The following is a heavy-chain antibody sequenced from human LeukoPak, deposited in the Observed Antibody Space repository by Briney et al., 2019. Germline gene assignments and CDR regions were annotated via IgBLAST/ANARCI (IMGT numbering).Heavy chain of an antibody. CDR1: GYTFTSYA. D-gene: IGHD6-19*01. Sequence: ASVKVSCKASGYTFTSYAMHWVRQAPGQRLEWMGWINAGNGNTKYSQEFQGRVTITRDTSASTAYMELSSLRSEDTAVYYCALDGSSGWTNAFDIWGQGTMVTVSS. CDR3: ALDGSSGWTNAFDI. CDR2: INAGNGNT. V-gene: IGHV1-3*03. J-gene: IGHJ3*02.